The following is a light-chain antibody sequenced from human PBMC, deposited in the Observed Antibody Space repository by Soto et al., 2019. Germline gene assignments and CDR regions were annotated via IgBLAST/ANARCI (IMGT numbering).Light chain of an antibody. V-gene: IGKV3-15*01. CDR2: GAS. CDR1: QSIRNT. Sequence: EIVMTQSPATLSVSLGDGATLSCRASQSIRNTVAWYQQKPGQAPRLLIYGASTRATGIPARFSGSGSGTEFTLTISSLQSEDFAVYYCQHYDHWPPFAFGPGTRVDLK. CDR3: QHYDHWPPFA. J-gene: IGKJ3*01.